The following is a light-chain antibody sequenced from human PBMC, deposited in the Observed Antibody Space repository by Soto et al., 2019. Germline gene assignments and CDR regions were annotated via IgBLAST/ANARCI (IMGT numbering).Light chain of an antibody. CDR2: GTS. CDR1: QSVASRN. V-gene: IGKV3-20*01. CDR3: QHFGNSLWT. Sequence: IVLKQSPGTLSLSPGESATLSCIASQSVASRNLAWYQQKSGQAPRLLIYGTSSRAVHTPDRFSGSGSGTDFTLTISGLEPEDFAVYYCQHFGNSLWTFGQGTKVDIK. J-gene: IGKJ1*01.